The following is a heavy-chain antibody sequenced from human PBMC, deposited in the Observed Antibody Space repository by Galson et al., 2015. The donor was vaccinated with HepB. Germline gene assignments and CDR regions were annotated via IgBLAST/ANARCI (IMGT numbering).Heavy chain of an antibody. CDR2: ISAYNGNT. V-gene: IGHV1-18*04. CDR1: GYTFTSYG. J-gene: IGHJ3*02. Sequence: SVKVSCKASGYTFTSYGISWVRQAPGQGLEWMGWISAYNGNTNYAQKLQGRVTMTTDTSTSTAYMELRSLRSDDTAVYYCARVGDYVWGSYRHGAFDIWGQGTMVTVSS. CDR3: ARVGDYVWGSYRHGAFDI. D-gene: IGHD3-16*02.